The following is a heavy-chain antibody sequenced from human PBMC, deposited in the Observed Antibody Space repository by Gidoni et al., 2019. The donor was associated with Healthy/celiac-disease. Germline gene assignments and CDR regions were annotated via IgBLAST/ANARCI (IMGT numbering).Heavy chain of an antibody. J-gene: IGHJ4*02. V-gene: IGHV4-39*01. Sequence: HLHLPVSRPGLVPPSETLSLTSTLSGAPISSSSYYWGRSRQPPGKGLEWIGSIYYSGSHYYNPSLKSRVTIYVDTSKNQCSLTVSSVAAADTAVYYCASGVVVVKVDYWGQGTLVTVSS. D-gene: IGHD3-22*01. CDR2: IYYSGSH. CDR1: GAPISSSSYY. CDR3: ASGVVVVKVDY.